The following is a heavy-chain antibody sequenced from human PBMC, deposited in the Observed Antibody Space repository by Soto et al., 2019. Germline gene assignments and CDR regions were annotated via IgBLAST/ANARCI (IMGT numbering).Heavy chain of an antibody. CDR2: VWDDGSNK. D-gene: IGHD4-17*01. Sequence: QVQLVESGGGVVQPGRSLRLSCAASGFTVSSYGMHWVRQAPGKGLEWVAVVWDDGSNKYYGDSVKGRFTISRDNSKNTLYLQMNSLRAEDTDVYYCARDGYGDYVGYYMDVWGKGTTVTVSS. CDR1: GFTVSSYG. CDR3: ARDGYGDYVGYYMDV. J-gene: IGHJ6*03. V-gene: IGHV3-33*01.